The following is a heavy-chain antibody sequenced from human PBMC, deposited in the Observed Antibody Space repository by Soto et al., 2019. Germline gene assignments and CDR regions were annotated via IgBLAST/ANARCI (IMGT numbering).Heavy chain of an antibody. D-gene: IGHD3-10*01. J-gene: IGHJ4*02. V-gene: IGHV1-18*01. CDR2: ISAYNGNT. Sequence: ASVKVSCKASGYTFTSYGISWVRQAPGQGLEWMGWISAYNGNTNYAQKLQGRVTMTTDTSTCTADMELRSLRSDDTAGYYCARDKRAYYGSGSYYSDYWGQGTLVTVSS. CDR3: ARDKRAYYGSGSYYSDY. CDR1: GYTFTSYG.